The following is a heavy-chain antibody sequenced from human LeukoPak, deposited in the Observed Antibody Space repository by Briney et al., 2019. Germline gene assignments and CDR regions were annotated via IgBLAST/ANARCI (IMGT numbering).Heavy chain of an antibody. CDR2: INPNSGDT. J-gene: IGHJ4*02. V-gene: IGHV1-2*02. Sequence: ASVKVSCKASGYTFTSYGISWVRQAPGQGLEWMGWINPNSGDTNYAQKFQGRVTMTRDTSISTAYMELSRLRYDDTAIYYCARDGGLDSWGQGTLVTVSS. CDR3: ARDGGLDS. CDR1: GYTFTSYG. D-gene: IGHD3-16*01.